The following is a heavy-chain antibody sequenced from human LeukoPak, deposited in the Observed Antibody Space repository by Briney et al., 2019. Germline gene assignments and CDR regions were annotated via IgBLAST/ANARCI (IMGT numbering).Heavy chain of an antibody. D-gene: IGHD3-10*01. CDR2: IYWDDDK. Sequence: GPTLLKPTQTLTLTCTFSGFSRGSSGGGVGWIRQPPGKALEWLSLIYWDDDKRYSPSLKSRLTITKDTSKNQVVLTMTNMDPVDTATYYCAHRQATWFGELSRAAFDYWGQGTLVTVSS. J-gene: IGHJ4*02. CDR3: AHRQATWFGELSRAAFDY. V-gene: IGHV2-5*02. CDR1: GFSRGSSGGG.